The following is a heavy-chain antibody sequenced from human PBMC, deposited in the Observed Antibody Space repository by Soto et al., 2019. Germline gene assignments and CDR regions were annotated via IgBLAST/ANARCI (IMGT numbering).Heavy chain of an antibody. CDR3: ASARYFGVDV. Sequence: SETLSLTCSVSGCSINDVTHYWAWTRQPPGKGLEWIATTYYTGSTHYNSSLKSRATISVDTSQNQFSLELTSVTAADTAVYHCASARYFGVDVWGHGTTVTVSS. D-gene: IGHD5-18*01. CDR2: TYYTGST. CDR1: GCSINDVTHY. J-gene: IGHJ6*02. V-gene: IGHV4-39*01.